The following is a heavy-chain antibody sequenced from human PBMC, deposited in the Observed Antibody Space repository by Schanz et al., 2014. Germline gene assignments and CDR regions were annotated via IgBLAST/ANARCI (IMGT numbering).Heavy chain of an antibody. V-gene: IGHV3-7*01. D-gene: IGHD3-3*01. CDR2: IKQDGSEK. CDR3: ARGVRIDY. CDR1: GFIFSNSW. J-gene: IGHJ4*02. Sequence: ESGGGLVQPGGSLRLSCAASGFIFSNSWMSWVRQAPGKGLEWVANIKQDGSEKYYVDSVKGRFTISRDNAKNSLYLQMNSLTAEDAAVYYCARGVRIDYWGQGTLVTVSS.